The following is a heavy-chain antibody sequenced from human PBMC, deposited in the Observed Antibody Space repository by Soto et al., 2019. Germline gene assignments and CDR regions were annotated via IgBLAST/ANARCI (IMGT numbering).Heavy chain of an antibody. V-gene: IGHV3-33*01. CDR3: ARDRNYDFWSGYRYYGMDV. J-gene: IGHJ6*02. CDR1: GFTFSSYG. CDR2: IWYDGSNK. Sequence: QVQLVESGGGVVQPGRSLRLSCAASGFTFSSYGMHWVRQAPGKGLEWGAVIWYDGSNKYYADSVKGRFTISRDNSKNTLYLQMNSLRAEDTAVYYCARDRNYDFWSGYRYYGMDVWGQGTTVTVSS. D-gene: IGHD3-3*01.